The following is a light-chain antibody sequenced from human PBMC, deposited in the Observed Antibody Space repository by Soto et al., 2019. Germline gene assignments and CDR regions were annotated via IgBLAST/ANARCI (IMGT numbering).Light chain of an antibody. CDR1: QSISSY. Sequence: DIQMTQSSSSLSASVGDRVTITCRASQSISSYLNWYQQKPGKAPKLLIYAASSLQSGVPSRFSGSGSGTDFTLTISSLQPEDFATYYCQQSYSTPLTFGGGTKV. V-gene: IGKV1-39*01. CDR2: AAS. CDR3: QQSYSTPLT. J-gene: IGKJ4*01.